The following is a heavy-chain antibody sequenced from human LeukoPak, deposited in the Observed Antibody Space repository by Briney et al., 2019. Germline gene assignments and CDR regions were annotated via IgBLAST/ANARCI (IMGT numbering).Heavy chain of an antibody. V-gene: IGHV3-74*01. J-gene: IGHJ4*02. CDR3: ARESYCSGGSCGRYFDY. CDR2: INSDGNST. D-gene: IGHD2-15*01. CDR1: GFTFSSYW. Sequence: GGSLRLSCAASGFTFSSYWMHWVRQGPGKGLVWVSRINSDGNSTSYADSVKGRFTISRDNAKNTLYLQMNSLRAEDTAVYYCARESYCSGGSCGRYFDYWGQGTLVTVSS.